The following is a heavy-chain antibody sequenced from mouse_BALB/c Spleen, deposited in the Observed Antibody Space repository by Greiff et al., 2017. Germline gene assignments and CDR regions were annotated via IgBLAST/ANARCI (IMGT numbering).Heavy chain of an antibody. CDR3: ARNGDYRYDV. Sequence: EVQLVESGGGLVQPGGSRKLSCAASGFTFSSFGMHWVRQAPEKGLEWVAYISSGSSTIYYADTVKGRFTISRDNPKNTLFLQMTSLRSEGTAMYYCARNGDYRYDVWGQGTTLTVSS. V-gene: IGHV5-17*02. D-gene: IGHD2-14*01. J-gene: IGHJ2*01. CDR2: ISSGSSTI. CDR1: GFTFSSFG.